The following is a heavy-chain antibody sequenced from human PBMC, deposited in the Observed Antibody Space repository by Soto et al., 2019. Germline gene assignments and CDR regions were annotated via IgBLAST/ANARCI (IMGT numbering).Heavy chain of an antibody. V-gene: IGHV1-69*01. J-gene: IGHJ6*02. CDR2: IIPIFGTA. CDR1: GGTFSSYA. D-gene: IGHD3-3*01. Sequence: QVQLVQSGAEVKKPGSSVKVSCKASGGTFSSYAISWVRQAPGQGLEWMGGIIPIFGTANYAQKFQGRVTITADESTSTAYMELSSLRSEDTAVYDCARDGPYYDFWSGYGMDVWGQGTTVTVSS. CDR3: ARDGPYYDFWSGYGMDV.